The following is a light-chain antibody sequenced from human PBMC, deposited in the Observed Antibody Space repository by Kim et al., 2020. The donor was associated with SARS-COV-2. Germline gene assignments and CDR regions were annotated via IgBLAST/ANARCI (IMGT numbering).Light chain of an antibody. J-gene: IGKJ2*01. CDR1: QSVSSSY. CDR3: QQYGSSPPYT. Sequence: EIVLTQSPGPLSLSPGERATLSCRASQSVSSSYLVWYQQKPGQAPRLLIYGASSRATGIPDRFSGSGSGTDFTLTVSRLEPEDFAVYYCQQYGSSPPYTFGQGTKLEI. CDR2: GAS. V-gene: IGKV3-20*01.